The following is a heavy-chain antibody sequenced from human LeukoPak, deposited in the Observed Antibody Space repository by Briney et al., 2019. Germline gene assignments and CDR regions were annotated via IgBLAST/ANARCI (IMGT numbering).Heavy chain of an antibody. V-gene: IGHV3-48*01. D-gene: IGHD3-22*01. CDR3: ARGWDHDSSGYYYAYPDY. Sequence: GGSLRLSCAASGFTFSSYSMNWVRQTPGQGLEWVSYITSDSSTMFYADSVKGRFTISRDNSKNTLYLQMNSLRAEDTAVYYCARGWDHDSSGYYYAYPDYWGQGTLVTVSS. CDR1: GFTFSSYS. CDR2: ITSDSSTM. J-gene: IGHJ4*02.